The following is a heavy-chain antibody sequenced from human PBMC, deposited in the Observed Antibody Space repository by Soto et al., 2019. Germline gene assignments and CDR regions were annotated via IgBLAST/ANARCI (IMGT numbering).Heavy chain of an antibody. D-gene: IGHD1-7*01. CDR2: ISSSSTI. J-gene: IGHJ4*02. Sequence: PGGSLRLSCAASGFTFSSYSMNWVRQAPGKGLEWVSYISSSSTIYYADSVKGRFTISRDNAKNSLYLQMNSLRDEDTAVYYCAREPSLTGTRFSDYWGQGTLVTVSS. CDR3: AREPSLTGTRFSDY. CDR1: GFTFSSYS. V-gene: IGHV3-48*02.